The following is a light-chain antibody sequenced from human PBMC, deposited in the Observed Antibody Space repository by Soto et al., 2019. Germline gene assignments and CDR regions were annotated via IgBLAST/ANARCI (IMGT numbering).Light chain of an antibody. CDR2: GAS. J-gene: IGKJ4*01. V-gene: IGKV3-20*01. CDR3: QQYSLAPGT. CDR1: QTVSSNY. Sequence: EIVLTQSPGTLSLSPGERATLSCRASQTVSSNYLAWYQQKPGQAPILLIDGASSRATGIPARFSGSGSGTDFTLTISSLEPEDFAVYFCQQYSLAPGTFGEGTKVEIK.